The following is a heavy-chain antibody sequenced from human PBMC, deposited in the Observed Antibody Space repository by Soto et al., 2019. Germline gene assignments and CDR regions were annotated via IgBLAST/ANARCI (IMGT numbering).Heavy chain of an antibody. D-gene: IGHD3-3*01. CDR1: GYTFNTYG. V-gene: IGHV1-18*01. J-gene: IGHJ5*02. Sequence: ASVKVSCKTSGYTFNTYGINWVRQAPGQGLELMGWISAYDGKTTYAEKFQGRVTLTTDTSTSTAYMELRSLRSDDTAIYYCARDPHEFWTSYWFDPWGQGTPVSVS. CDR3: ARDPHEFWTSYWFDP. CDR2: ISAYDGKT.